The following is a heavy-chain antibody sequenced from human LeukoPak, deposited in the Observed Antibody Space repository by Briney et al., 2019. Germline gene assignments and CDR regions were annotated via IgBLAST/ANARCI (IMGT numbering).Heavy chain of an antibody. V-gene: IGHV4-39*01. CDR2: IYYSGST. J-gene: IGHJ5*02. Sequence: PSETLSLTCTVSGDSISSTNYYWSWIRQPPGKGLEWIGHIYYSGSTYYTSSLRSRVTMSVDTSKNQFSLKLRSMTAADTAVYFCARQDSGYSAYEFDPWGQGTLVTVSS. CDR3: ARQDSGYSAYEFDP. CDR1: GDSISSTNYY. D-gene: IGHD5-12*01.